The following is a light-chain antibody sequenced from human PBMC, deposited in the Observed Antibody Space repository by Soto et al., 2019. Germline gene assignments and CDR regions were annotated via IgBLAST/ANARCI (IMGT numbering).Light chain of an antibody. CDR3: QQRSSWPRT. CDR2: DAS. Sequence: EIVLTQSPATLSLSPGERATLSCRASQSVSSYLAWYQQKPGQVPRLVIYDASNRATGIPGRCSGSGSGTDFTLTISSLEPEDFGVYYCQQRSSWPRTFGQGTKVEIK. J-gene: IGKJ1*01. V-gene: IGKV3-11*01. CDR1: QSVSSY.